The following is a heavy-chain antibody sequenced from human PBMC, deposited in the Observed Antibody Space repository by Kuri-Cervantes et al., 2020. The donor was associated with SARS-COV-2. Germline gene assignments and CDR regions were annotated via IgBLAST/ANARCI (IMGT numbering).Heavy chain of an antibody. CDR2: INLNSGGT. D-gene: IGHD6-6*01. Sequence: ASVKVSCKASGYTFTGYYMHWVRQAPGQGLEWMGWINLNSGGTNYAQKFQGRVTMTRDTSISTAYMELSRLRSDDTAVYYCARGGIAARPSPFDYWGQGTLVTSPQ. CDR3: ARGGIAARPSPFDY. CDR1: GYTFTGYY. V-gene: IGHV1-2*02. J-gene: IGHJ4*02.